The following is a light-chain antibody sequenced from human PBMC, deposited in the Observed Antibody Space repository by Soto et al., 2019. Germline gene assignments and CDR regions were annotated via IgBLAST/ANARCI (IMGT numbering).Light chain of an antibody. CDR2: RNN. CDR1: SSNIGSNY. V-gene: IGLV1-47*01. J-gene: IGLJ3*02. Sequence: QSVLTQAPSASGTPGQRVTISCSGSSSNIGSNYVYWYQQLPGTAPKLLIYRNNQRPSGVPDRFSGSKSGTSASLAISGPRTEDEADYYCAAWDDSMSGRVFGGGTKVTVL. CDR3: AAWDDSMSGRV.